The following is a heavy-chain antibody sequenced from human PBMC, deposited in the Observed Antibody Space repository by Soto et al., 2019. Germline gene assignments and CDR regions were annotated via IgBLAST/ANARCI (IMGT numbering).Heavy chain of an antibody. V-gene: IGHV3-74*01. D-gene: IGHD7-27*01. J-gene: IGHJ4*02. CDR3: STLGGPQLGARDF. Sequence: EVQLVESGGCSVQPGGSLRLSCAASGFSISDYKIHWVRQAPGRGLVWVSRIGNDGVTNYADSVKGRFTISRDNAKNTVLLQMSSLRVDDSAVYYCSTLGGPQLGARDFWGQGALVTVSS. CDR2: IGNDGVT. CDR1: GFSISDYK.